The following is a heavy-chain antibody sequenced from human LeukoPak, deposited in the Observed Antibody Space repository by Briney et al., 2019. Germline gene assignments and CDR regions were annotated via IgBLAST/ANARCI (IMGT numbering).Heavy chain of an antibody. CDR2: ISSSSSYI. CDR1: GFTSNSYS. CDR3: VRELYFYDSSGYYY. V-gene: IGHV3-21*01. J-gene: IGHJ4*02. Sequence: GGSLRLSCAASGFTSNSYSMNWVRQAPGKGLEWVSSISSSSSYIYYADSVKGRFTISRDNAKNSLYLQMNSLRDEDTAVYYCVRELYFYDSSGYYYWGQGTLVTVSS. D-gene: IGHD3-22*01.